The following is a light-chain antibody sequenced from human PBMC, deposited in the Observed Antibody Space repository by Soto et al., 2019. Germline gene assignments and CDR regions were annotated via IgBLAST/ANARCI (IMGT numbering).Light chain of an antibody. CDR2: GAS. V-gene: IGKV3-15*01. CDR3: QQYNNWPRT. Sequence: EIVMTQSPATLSVSPGERATLSCRASQSVSSNLAWYQQKPGQAPRLLIYGASTMATGIPARFSGSGSGTEFPLTIRSLQSEDFAVYYCQQYNNWPRTFGKGTTVDIK. J-gene: IGKJ1*01. CDR1: QSVSSN.